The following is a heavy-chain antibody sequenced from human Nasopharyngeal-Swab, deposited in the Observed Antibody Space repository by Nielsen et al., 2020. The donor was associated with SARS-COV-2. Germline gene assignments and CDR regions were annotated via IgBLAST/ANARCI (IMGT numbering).Heavy chain of an antibody. CDR3: VRSSSWYYFDY. CDR2: IYYNGNT. V-gene: IGHV4-30-2*03. D-gene: IGHD6-13*01. Sequence: SETLSLTCAVSGDSISSGGFSWSWIRQPPGKGLEWIGNIYYNGNTYQNPSLKSRLTISVDKSKNQFSLQLSSVTAADTAVYYCVRSSSWYYFDYWAQGTQVTVSS. J-gene: IGHJ4*02. CDR1: GDSISSGGFS.